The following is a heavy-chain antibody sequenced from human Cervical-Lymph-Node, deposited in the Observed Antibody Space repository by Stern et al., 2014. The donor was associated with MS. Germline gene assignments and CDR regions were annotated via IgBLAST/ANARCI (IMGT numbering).Heavy chain of an antibody. D-gene: IGHD4-17*01. Sequence: QMQLVQSGGEVKKPGSSVKVSCKASGWTLTYRYLHWVRQAPGQALEWMGWITPYNGNTNYAQKVQGRLTISRDTSMRTSYMELTSLRSDDTAIYFCARSALYDDSGAYHMDVWGQGTTVTVSS. J-gene: IGHJ6*02. CDR2: ITPYNGNT. CDR1: GWTLTYRY. V-gene: IGHV1-45*02. CDR3: ARSALYDDSGAYHMDV.